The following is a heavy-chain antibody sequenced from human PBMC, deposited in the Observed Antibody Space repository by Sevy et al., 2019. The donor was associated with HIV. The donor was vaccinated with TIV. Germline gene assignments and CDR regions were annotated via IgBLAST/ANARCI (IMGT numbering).Heavy chain of an antibody. CDR3: ATTKDYYDSSGYPFDY. J-gene: IGHJ4*02. Sequence: ASVKVSCKVSGYTLTELSMHWVRQAPGKGLEWMGTFDPEDDETIYAQKFQGRVTMTEDTSTDIAYMELSSMRSEDTAVYYCATTKDYYDSSGYPFDYWGQGTLVTVSS. V-gene: IGHV1-24*01. D-gene: IGHD3-22*01. CDR2: FDPEDDET. CDR1: GYTLTELS.